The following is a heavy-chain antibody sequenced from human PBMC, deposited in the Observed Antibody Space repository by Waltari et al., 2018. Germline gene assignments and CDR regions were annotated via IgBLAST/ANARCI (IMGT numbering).Heavy chain of an antibody. Sequence: QVQLQASGSGLVKPSETLALTCAGAGGTIRTYFCRWILQPPGKGLEWIGYSYSTGVTSYNPSLKSRVTISVDTSNNQFSLKLGSVTAADTAVYYCASGPLYYYYIDVWGKGTTVTVSS. J-gene: IGHJ6*03. CDR2: SYSTGVT. V-gene: IGHV4-59*01. CDR3: ASGPLYYYYIDV. CDR1: GGTIRTYF.